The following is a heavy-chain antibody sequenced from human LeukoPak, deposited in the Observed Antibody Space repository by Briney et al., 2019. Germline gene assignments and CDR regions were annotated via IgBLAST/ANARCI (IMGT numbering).Heavy chain of an antibody. J-gene: IGHJ5*02. CDR2: IYYSGST. CDR1: CDSMSFYY. Sequence: SETLSLTCTVSCDSMSFYYWSWIRQPPGKGLEWIGHIYYSGSTNYNPSLKSRVTISVDTSKNQFSLKLSSVTAADTAVYYCARDGWEQGLDPWGQGTPVTVSS. CDR3: ARDGWEQGLDP. V-gene: IGHV4-59*01. D-gene: IGHD1-26*01.